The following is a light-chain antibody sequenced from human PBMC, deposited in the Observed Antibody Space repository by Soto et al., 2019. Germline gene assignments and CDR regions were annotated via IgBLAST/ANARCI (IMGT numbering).Light chain of an antibody. CDR3: QRRSNWPPEVT. Sequence: GLTLSPATLSLSKRERAALSWRASQTIDNTLAWYQRKPGQAPRLLIYDASNRATGIPARFSGSGSGTDFTLTISSLEPEDFAVYYCQRRSNWPPEVTFGQGTRLEIK. CDR1: QTIDNT. J-gene: IGKJ5*01. V-gene: IGKV3-11*01. CDR2: DAS.